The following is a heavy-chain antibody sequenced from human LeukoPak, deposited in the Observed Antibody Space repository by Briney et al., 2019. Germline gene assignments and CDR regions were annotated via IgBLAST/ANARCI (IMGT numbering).Heavy chain of an antibody. Sequence: PGGSLRLSCAASGFTFSTYWMHWVRHAPGKGLVWVSRITPDGTSTTYAGSVKGRFTISRDNSKNTLYLQMNSLRAEDTAVYHCARYDFILISYFDLWGRGALVTVSS. V-gene: IGHV3-74*01. CDR2: ITPDGTST. CDR3: ARYDFILISYFDL. J-gene: IGHJ2*01. CDR1: GFTFSTYW. D-gene: IGHD3-3*01.